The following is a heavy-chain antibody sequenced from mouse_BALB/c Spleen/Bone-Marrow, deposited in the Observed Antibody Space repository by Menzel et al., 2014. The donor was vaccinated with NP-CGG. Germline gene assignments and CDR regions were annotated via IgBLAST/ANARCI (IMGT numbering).Heavy chain of an antibody. J-gene: IGHJ1*01. CDR2: IDPSDSET. CDR3: ARSHGYYPYWYFDV. D-gene: IGHD2-3*01. V-gene: IGHV1-69*02. CDR1: GYTFTSYW. Sequence: QVQLQQSGAELVKPGAPVKLSCKASGYTFTSYWMNWVKQRPGRGLEWIGRIDPSDSETHYNQKFKDKATLTVDKSSSTAYIQLSSLTSEDSAVYYCARSHGYYPYWYFDVRGAGTTVTASS.